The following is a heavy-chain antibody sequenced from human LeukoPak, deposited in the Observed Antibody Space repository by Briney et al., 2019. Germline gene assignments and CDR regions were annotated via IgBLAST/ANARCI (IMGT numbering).Heavy chain of an antibody. CDR3: ARDGRPLDY. V-gene: IGHV3-7*03. J-gene: IGHJ4*02. Sequence: GGSLRLSCVDSGITFSKYWMSWVRQAPGKGLEWVANIKQDGGEKYYVDSVKGRFTISRDNAKNSLYLQMNSLRVEGTAVYYCARDGRPLDYWGQGTLVTVSS. CDR1: GITFSKYW. CDR2: IKQDGGEK.